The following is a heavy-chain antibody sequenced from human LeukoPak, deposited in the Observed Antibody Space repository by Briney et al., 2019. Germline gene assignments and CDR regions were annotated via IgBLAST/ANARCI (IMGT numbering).Heavy chain of an antibody. D-gene: IGHD6-19*01. J-gene: IGHJ4*02. V-gene: IGHV4-59*01. Sequence: ETLSLTCTVSGGSISSYYWSWIRQPPGKGLEWIGYIYYSGSTNYNPSLKSRVTISVDTSKNQFSLKLNSVTAADTAVYYCARGGGWYAGYWGQGTLVTVSS. CDR2: IYYSGST. CDR1: GGSISSYY. CDR3: ARGGGWYAGY.